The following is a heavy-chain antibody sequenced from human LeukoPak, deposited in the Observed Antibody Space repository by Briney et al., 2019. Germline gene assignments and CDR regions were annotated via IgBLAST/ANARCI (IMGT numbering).Heavy chain of an antibody. J-gene: IGHJ4*02. D-gene: IGHD4-11*01. Sequence: GGSLRLSCAASGFTFSDHYMDWVRQAPGKGLEWVGRTRNRASSYTTEYAASVKGRLTISRDDSKNSVFLQMNSLKTEDTAVYYCAVTYINYDYWGQGTLVTVSS. CDR2: TRNRASSYTT. CDR1: GFTFSDHY. CDR3: AVTYINYDY. V-gene: IGHV3-72*01.